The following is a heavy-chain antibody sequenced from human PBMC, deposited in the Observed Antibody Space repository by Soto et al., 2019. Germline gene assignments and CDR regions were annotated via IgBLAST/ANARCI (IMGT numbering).Heavy chain of an antibody. Sequence: GGSLRLSCAASGFTFSNAWMSWVRQAPGKGLEWVGRIKSKTDGGTTDYAAPVKGRFTISRDDSKNTLYLQMNSLKTEDTAVYYCTTEPKIMITPSGRGYYYYMDVWGKGTTVTVSS. D-gene: IGHD3-16*01. J-gene: IGHJ6*03. CDR1: GFTFSNAW. CDR3: TTEPKIMITPSGRGYYYYMDV. CDR2: IKSKTDGGTT. V-gene: IGHV3-15*01.